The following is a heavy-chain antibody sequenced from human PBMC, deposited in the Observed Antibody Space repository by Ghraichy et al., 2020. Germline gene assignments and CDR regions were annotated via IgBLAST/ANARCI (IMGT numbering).Heavy chain of an antibody. Sequence: GGSLRLSCAASGFTFSMYAMGWVRQAPGKGLEWVSAISSSGDRTHYADSVKGRFTISRDNSKDTLYLEMNNLRAEDTAIYDCVKGYSSGWSEGYLQDWGQGTLVTVSS. V-gene: IGHV3-23*01. D-gene: IGHD6-19*01. CDR3: VKGYSSGWSEGYLQD. CDR2: ISSSGDRT. CDR1: GFTFSMYA. J-gene: IGHJ1*01.